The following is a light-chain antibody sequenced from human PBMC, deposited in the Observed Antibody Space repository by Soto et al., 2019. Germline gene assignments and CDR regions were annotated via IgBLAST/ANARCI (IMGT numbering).Light chain of an antibody. V-gene: IGKV3-20*01. CDR2: GAS. J-gene: IGKJ4*01. CDR3: QQYGSSPPALT. CDR1: QSVSSSY. Sequence: EIVLTQSPGTLSLSPGERATLSCRASQSVSSSYLAWYQQKPGQAPRLLIYGASSRATGIPDRFSGSGSGTDFTLTISRLEPEDFAVYYCQQYGSSPPALTFGGGTKGDIK.